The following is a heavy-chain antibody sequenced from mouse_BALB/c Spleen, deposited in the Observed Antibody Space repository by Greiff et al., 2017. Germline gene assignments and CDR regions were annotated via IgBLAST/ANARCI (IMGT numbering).Heavy chain of an antibody. Sequence: DVKLVESGGGLVKPGGSLKLSCAASGFTFSSYTMSWVRQTPEKRLEWVATISSGGSYTYYPDSVKGRFTISSDNAKNTLYLQMSSLKSEDTAMYDFTRDGDGNYEWFAYWGQGTLVTVSA. V-gene: IGHV5-6-4*01. CDR2: ISSGGSYT. CDR3: TRDGDGNYEWFAY. J-gene: IGHJ3*01. D-gene: IGHD2-1*01. CDR1: GFTFSSYT.